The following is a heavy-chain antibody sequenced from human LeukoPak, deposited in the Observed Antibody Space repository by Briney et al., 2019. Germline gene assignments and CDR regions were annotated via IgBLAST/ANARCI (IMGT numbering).Heavy chain of an antibody. V-gene: IGHV5-51*01. CDR3: ARLVGGYCSSTSCPPASGMDV. D-gene: IGHD2-2*01. CDR2: FYPDDSYT. CDR1: GYTFSSYW. Sequence: GESLKISCKGSGYTFSSYWIGWVRQMPGKGLEWMGIFYPDDSYTTYSPSFRGQVIISADKSISTAYLQWSSLKASDTAMYYCARLVGGYCSSTSCPPASGMDVWGQGTTVAVSS. J-gene: IGHJ6*02.